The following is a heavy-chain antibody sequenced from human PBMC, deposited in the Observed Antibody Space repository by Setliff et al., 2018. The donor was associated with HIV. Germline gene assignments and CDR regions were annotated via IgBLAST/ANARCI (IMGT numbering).Heavy chain of an antibody. Sequence: GASVKVSCKASGYTFTSYALHWVRQAPGQGLEWMGWINPNSGGTNYAQKLQGRVTMTTDTSTSTAYMELSSLRSEDTAVYYCARGSLATIKYYYYGMDVWGQGTTVTVSS. CDR2: INPNSGGT. CDR1: GYTFTSYA. V-gene: IGHV1-18*01. D-gene: IGHD5-12*01. J-gene: IGHJ6*02. CDR3: ARGSLATIKYYYYGMDV.